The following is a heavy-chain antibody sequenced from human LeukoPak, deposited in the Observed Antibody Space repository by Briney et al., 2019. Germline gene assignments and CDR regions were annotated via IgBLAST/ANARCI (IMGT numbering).Heavy chain of an antibody. CDR2: IYYSGST. CDR3: ARADSSGYDNWFDP. CDR1: GGSISSSSYY. V-gene: IGHV4-39*01. D-gene: IGHD3-22*01. Sequence: SETLSLTCTVSGGSISSSSYYWGWIRQPPGKGLEWIGSIYYSGSTYYNPSLKSRVTISVDTSKNQFSLKLSSVTAADTGVYYCARADSSGYDNWFDPWGQGTLVTVSS. J-gene: IGHJ5*02.